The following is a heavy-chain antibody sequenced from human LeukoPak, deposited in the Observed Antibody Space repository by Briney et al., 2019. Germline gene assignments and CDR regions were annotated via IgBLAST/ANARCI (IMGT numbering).Heavy chain of an antibody. CDR3: ARVNINNWHSCDY. Sequence: SETLSLTCAVPGGSISSNNWWGWVRQPPGKGLEWIGEIYHSGSPNYNPSLKSRVTISVDKSRNHFSLNLSSVTAADTAVYYCARVNINNWHSCDYWGQGTLVTVSS. CDR2: IYHSGSP. CDR1: GGSISSNNW. D-gene: IGHD1-1*01. J-gene: IGHJ4*02. V-gene: IGHV4-4*02.